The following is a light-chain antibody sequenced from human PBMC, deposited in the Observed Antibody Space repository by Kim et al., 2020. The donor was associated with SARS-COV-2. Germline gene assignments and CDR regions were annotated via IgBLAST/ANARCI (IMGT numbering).Light chain of an antibody. CDR3: QQYDTWVT. J-gene: IGKJ3*01. CDR1: QSDGTPH. CDR2: GAS. V-gene: IGKV3-20*01. Sequence: WSPGESATPSCRPSQSDGTPHLACYQQKPGQAPRLLIYGASSRATGIPDRFSGSGSGTDFTVTISRLEPEEVAVYYCQQYDTWVTFGPGTKVDIK.